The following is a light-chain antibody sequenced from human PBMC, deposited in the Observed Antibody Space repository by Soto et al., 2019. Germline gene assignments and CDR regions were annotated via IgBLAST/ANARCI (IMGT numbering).Light chain of an antibody. CDR3: QQYGGPPWT. V-gene: IGKV3-20*01. CDR2: GAS. Sequence: EIVLTQSPGTLSLSPGERATLSCRASQSVSSSWLAWYQQKPGQAPRLLISGASSRATGVPDRFSGSGSGTDFTLTITRLEPEDSAVFYCQQYGGPPWTVGQRTKVEIK. J-gene: IGKJ1*01. CDR1: QSVSSSW.